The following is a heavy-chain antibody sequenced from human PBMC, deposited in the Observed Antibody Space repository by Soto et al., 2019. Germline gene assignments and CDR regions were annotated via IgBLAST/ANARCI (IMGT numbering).Heavy chain of an antibody. CDR1: GYTFTCYD. Sequence: ASVKVSCKASGYTFTCYDINWVRQATGQGFEWMGWMSTASGQAVPAEEFQGRLTLTRDISTTTAYMELSSLRIDDTAVYYCARGVDAGTDYWGQGTLVTVSS. J-gene: IGHJ4*02. CDR2: MSTASGQA. D-gene: IGHD1-1*01. V-gene: IGHV1-8*02. CDR3: ARGVDAGTDY.